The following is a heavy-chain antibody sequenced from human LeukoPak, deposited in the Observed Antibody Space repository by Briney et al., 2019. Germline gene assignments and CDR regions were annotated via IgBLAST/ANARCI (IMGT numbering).Heavy chain of an antibody. CDR3: ARRLYCSGSSCHTGPDAFDI. D-gene: IGHD2-15*01. J-gene: IGHJ3*02. CDR2: LWSDGSNK. V-gene: IGHV3-33*03. CDR1: GFIFSSYG. Sequence: GRSLRLSCTASGFIFSSYGMHWVRQAPGKGLEGVAVLWSDGSNKYYADSVKGRFTISRDNSKNTLYLQMNSLRAEDTAVYYCARRLYCSGSSCHTGPDAFDIWGQGTMVTVSS.